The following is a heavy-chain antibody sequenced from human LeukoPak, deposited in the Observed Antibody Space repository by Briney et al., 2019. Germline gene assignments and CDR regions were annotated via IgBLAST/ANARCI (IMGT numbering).Heavy chain of an antibody. V-gene: IGHV1-2*02. CDR3: ARGYYYDSSGYQRSHWFDP. Sequence: ASVKVSCKASGYTFTGSYMHWVRQAPGQGLEWMGWINPNSGGANYAQKFQGRVTMTRDTSISTAYMELSRLRSDDTAVYYCARGYYYDSSGYQRSHWFDPWGQGTLVTVSS. J-gene: IGHJ5*02. CDR2: INPNSGGA. CDR1: GYTFTGSY. D-gene: IGHD3-22*01.